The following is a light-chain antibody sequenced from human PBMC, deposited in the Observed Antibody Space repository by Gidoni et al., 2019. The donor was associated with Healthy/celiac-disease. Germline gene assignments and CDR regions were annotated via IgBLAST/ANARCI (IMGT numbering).Light chain of an antibody. CDR1: QSLLHSNVYNY. Sequence: DIVMTQPPLSLPVTPGETASISCRSSQSLLHSNVYNYLDWYLQKPGQSPQLLIYLGSNRASGVPDRFSGSGSGTDFTLKISRVEAEDVGVYYCMQALQTPRTFGQGTKVEIK. V-gene: IGKV2-28*01. CDR2: LGS. J-gene: IGKJ1*01. CDR3: MQALQTPRT.